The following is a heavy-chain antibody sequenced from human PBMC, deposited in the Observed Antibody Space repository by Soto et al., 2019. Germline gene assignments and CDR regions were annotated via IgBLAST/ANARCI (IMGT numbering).Heavy chain of an antibody. V-gene: IGHV3-30*04. CDR1: GFTLSAYT. J-gene: IGHJ3*02. Sequence: QVQLVESGGGVVQPGRSLRLSCAASGFTLSAYTMHWVRQPPGKGLEWVAVISYDGKNERYTDPVKGRFTVSRDNSKSTVYLQMNSLXSXXXXXYYCARDGYSGRSDGFDIWGQGTMVTVSS. CDR2: ISYDGKNE. D-gene: IGHD1-26*01. CDR3: ARDGYSGRSDGFDI.